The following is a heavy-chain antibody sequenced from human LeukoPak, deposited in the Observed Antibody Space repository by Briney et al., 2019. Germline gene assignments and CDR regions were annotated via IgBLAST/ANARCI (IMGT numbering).Heavy chain of an antibody. Sequence: SETLSLTCTVSGASISSYYWSWIRQPPGKGLEWIGCIYYTGSTNYNPSLKSRVTISVDTSKNQFSLKLSSVTAADTAVYYCAGGRYFDWLLFDYWGQGTLVTVSS. CDR1: GASISSYY. V-gene: IGHV4-59*08. J-gene: IGHJ4*02. D-gene: IGHD3-9*01. CDR2: IYYTGST. CDR3: AGGRYFDWLLFDY.